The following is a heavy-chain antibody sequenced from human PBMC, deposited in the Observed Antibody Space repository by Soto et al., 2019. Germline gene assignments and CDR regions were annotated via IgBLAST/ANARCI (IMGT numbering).Heavy chain of an antibody. CDR1: GFTFGDYA. CDR3: TREAAAGMFRIRENWFDP. D-gene: IGHD6-13*01. Sequence: PGGSLRLSCTASGFTFGDYAMSWFRQAPGKGLEGVGFIRSKAYGGTTEYAASVKGRFTISRDDSKSIAYLQMNSLKTEDTAVYYCTREAAAGMFRIRENWFDPWGQGTLVTVSS. J-gene: IGHJ5*02. V-gene: IGHV3-49*03. CDR2: IRSKAYGGTT.